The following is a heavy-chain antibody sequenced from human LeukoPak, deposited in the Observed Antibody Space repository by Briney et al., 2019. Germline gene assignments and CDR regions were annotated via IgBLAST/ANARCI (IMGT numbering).Heavy chain of an antibody. CDR2: IYTSGST. D-gene: IGHD6-19*01. Sequence: SETLSLTCTVSGGSISSGSYYWSWIRQPAGKGLEWIGRIYTSGSTNYNPSLKSRVTISVDTSKNQFSLKLSSVTAADTAVYYCARDLKWLVGKDYWGQGTLVTVSS. V-gene: IGHV4-61*02. CDR1: GGSISSGSYY. J-gene: IGHJ4*02. CDR3: ARDLKWLVGKDY.